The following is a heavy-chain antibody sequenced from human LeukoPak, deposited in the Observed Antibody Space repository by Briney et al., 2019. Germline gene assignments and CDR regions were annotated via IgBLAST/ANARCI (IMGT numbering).Heavy chain of an antibody. V-gene: IGHV4-34*01. CDR1: GGSFSGYY. CDR3: GVVTGKNGAFDI. Sequence: SETLSLTCAVYGGSFSGYYWSWIRQPPGKGLEWIGEINHSGSTNYNPSLKSRVTISVDTSKNQFSLKLSSVTAADTAVYYCGVVTGKNGAFDIWGQGTMVTVSS. D-gene: IGHD4-23*01. J-gene: IGHJ3*02. CDR2: INHSGST.